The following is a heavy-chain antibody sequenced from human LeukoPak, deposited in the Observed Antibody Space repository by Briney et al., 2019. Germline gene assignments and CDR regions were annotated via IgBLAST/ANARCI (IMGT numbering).Heavy chain of an antibody. V-gene: IGHV4-30-4*01. CDR3: ARFIVGGQYYDY. J-gene: IGHJ4*02. CDR2: IHYSGTT. D-gene: IGHD1-26*01. Sequence: KPSETLSLTCTVSGDSISSANYFWSWIRQPPGKGLEWIGYIHYSGTTYYNPSLKSRSTISVDTSKNQFSLKLSSVTAADTAVYYCARFIVGGQYYDYWGQGALVTVSS. CDR1: GDSISSANYF.